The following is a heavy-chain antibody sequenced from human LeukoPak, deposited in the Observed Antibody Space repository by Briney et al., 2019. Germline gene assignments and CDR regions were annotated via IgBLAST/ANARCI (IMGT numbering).Heavy chain of an antibody. D-gene: IGHD3-22*01. Sequence: SETLSLTCTVSGYSISSGDYWGWIRQPPGKGLEWIGSIYHSGRTYYNPSLKSRVTISVDTSKNQFSLKVSSLTAADTAVYYCAGMMDYYDRDGYPPPAAADYWGQGTLVTVSS. V-gene: IGHV4-38-2*02. J-gene: IGHJ4*02. CDR1: GYSISSGDY. CDR2: IYHSGRT. CDR3: AGMMDYYDRDGYPPPAAADY.